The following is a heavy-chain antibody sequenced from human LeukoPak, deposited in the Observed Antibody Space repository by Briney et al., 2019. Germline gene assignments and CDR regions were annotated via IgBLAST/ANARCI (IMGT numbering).Heavy chain of an antibody. D-gene: IGHD6-19*01. CDR3: ASTLTGYSSGWVDY. J-gene: IGHJ4*02. Sequence: SETLSLTCTVSGGSFSSSSYYWGWLRQPPGTELEWVGSIYYSGSNYYNPSHKSRVTISVDTSKNQFSLKLSSVTAADTAVYYCASTLTGYSSGWVDYWGQGTLVTVSS. V-gene: IGHV4-39*01. CDR2: IYYSGSN. CDR1: GGSFSSSSYY.